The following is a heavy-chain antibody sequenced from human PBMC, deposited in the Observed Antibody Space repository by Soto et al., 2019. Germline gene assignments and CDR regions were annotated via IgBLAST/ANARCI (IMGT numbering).Heavy chain of an antibody. D-gene: IGHD6-19*01. CDR2: IVVGSGNT. J-gene: IGHJ6*02. Sequence: SVKVSCTASGFTFTSSAVQWVRQARGQRLEWIGWIVVGSGNTNYAQKFQERVTIPRDMSTSTAYMELSSLRSEDTAVYYCAADPGIAVAGYYYYYGMDVWGQGTTVTVSS. CDR1: GFTFTSSA. V-gene: IGHV1-58*01. CDR3: AADPGIAVAGYYYYYGMDV.